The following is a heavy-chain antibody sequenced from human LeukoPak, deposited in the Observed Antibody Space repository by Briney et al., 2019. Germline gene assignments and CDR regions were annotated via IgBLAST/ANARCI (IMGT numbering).Heavy chain of an antibody. Sequence: PSETLSLTCTVSGGSISSYYWSWIRQPAGKGLEWIGRIYTSGSTNYNPSLKSRVTISVDTSKNQFSLKLSSVTAADTAVYYCARGRATMIVVVITPWGAFDIWGQGTMVTVSS. CDR1: GGSISSYY. V-gene: IGHV4-4*07. D-gene: IGHD3-22*01. CDR2: IYTSGST. J-gene: IGHJ3*02. CDR3: ARGRATMIVVVITPWGAFDI.